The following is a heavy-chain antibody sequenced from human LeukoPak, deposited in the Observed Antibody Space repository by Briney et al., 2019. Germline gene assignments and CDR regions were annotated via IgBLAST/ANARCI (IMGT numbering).Heavy chain of an antibody. CDR1: GFTFSSYE. J-gene: IGHJ6*03. CDR2: ISSSGSTI. CDR3: ARAFQELPQLYYYYYMDV. D-gene: IGHD6-13*01. Sequence: SGASLRLSCAAAGFTFSSYEMNWVRQAPGKGLEWVSYISSSGSTIYYADSVKGRFTISRDNAKNSLYLQMNSLRAEDTAVYYCARAFQELPQLYYYYYMDVCGKGTTVTVSS. V-gene: IGHV3-48*03.